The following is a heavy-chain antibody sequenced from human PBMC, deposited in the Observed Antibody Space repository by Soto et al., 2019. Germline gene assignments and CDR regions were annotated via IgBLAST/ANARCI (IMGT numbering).Heavy chain of an antibody. V-gene: IGHV3-30*18. CDR1: GFTFSSYG. Sequence: QVQLVESGGGVVQPGRSLRLSCAASGFTFSSYGMHWVRQAPGKGLEWVAFILYDGSNKYYADSVKGRFTTSRDNSKNTLYLQMNSLRAEDTAVYYCAKGGGREEPPFDYWGQGTLVTVSS. CDR2: ILYDGSNK. J-gene: IGHJ4*02. D-gene: IGHD1-1*01. CDR3: AKGGGREEPPFDY.